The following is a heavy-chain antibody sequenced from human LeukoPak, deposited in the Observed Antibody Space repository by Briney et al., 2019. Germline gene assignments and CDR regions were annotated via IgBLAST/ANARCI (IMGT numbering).Heavy chain of an antibody. CDR2: IRYDGSDK. CDR3: ARDSRGYSYGSLDY. D-gene: IGHD5-18*01. Sequence: GGSLRLSCAASGFTFSRYGMHWVRQAPGKGLEWVAFIRYDGSDKYYADSVKGRFTISRDSSNNTLYLQMNSLRAEDTAVYYCARDSRGYSYGSLDYWGQGTLVTVSS. CDR1: GFTFSRYG. V-gene: IGHV3-30*02. J-gene: IGHJ4*02.